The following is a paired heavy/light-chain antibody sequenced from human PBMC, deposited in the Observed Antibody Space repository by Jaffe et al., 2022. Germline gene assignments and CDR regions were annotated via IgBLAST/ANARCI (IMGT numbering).Light chain of an antibody. CDR1: QSLVSRDGKTY. CDR2: EVF. V-gene: IGKV2-24*01. CDR3: MQGMLSPPT. J-gene: IGKJ1*01. Sequence: DIVLTQTPLFSPVTLGQSASISCKSSQSLVSRDGKTYLTWLHQRPGQSPRLLIYEVFNRFSRVPDRFSGSGSGTDFTLKISRVEAEDVGVYYCMQGMLSPPTFGQGTTVDIK.
Heavy chain of an antibody. CDR2: IAHAPDNYNT. V-gene: IGHV3-72*01. Sequence: EVQLVESGGGLVQPGGSLRLSCEASGFALSSYYVAWVRQAPGKGLEWLGRIAHAPDNYNTLYAASLRGRFIISRDDSKNSAFLQMHSLQSDDTAVYYCTRENWAAYEYWGQGILVTVSS. J-gene: IGHJ4*02. CDR1: GFALSSYY. CDR3: TRENWAAYEY. D-gene: IGHD7-27*01.